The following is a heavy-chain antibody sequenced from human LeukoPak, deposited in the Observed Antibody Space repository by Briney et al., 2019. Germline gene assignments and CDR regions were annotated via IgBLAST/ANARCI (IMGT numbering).Heavy chain of an antibody. V-gene: IGHV3-21*01. CDR3: AIDRYSSGWYTFDY. Sequence: PGGSLRLSCEASGLTFSNFGINWVRQPQGKGLEWVSSISSSSSYISYADSVKGRFTISRDNAKNSLDLQMNSLRAEDTAVYYCAIDRYSSGWYTFDYWGQGTLVTVSS. J-gene: IGHJ4*02. CDR1: GLTFSNFG. CDR2: ISSSSSYI. D-gene: IGHD6-19*01.